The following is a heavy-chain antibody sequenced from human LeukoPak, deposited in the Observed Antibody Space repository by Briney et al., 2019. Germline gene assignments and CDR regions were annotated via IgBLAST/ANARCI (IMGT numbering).Heavy chain of an antibody. J-gene: IGHJ4*02. CDR3: ANQHSGGLNDL. D-gene: IGHD2-15*01. CDR2: IIPIFGTA. Sequence: ASVKVSCKASGGTFSSYAISGVRQAPGQGLEWMGRIIPIFGTANYAQKFQGRVTITTDESTSTPYMELSSLRSEDTAVYYCANQHSGGLNDLWGQGTLVTVSS. V-gene: IGHV1-69*05. CDR1: GGTFSSYA.